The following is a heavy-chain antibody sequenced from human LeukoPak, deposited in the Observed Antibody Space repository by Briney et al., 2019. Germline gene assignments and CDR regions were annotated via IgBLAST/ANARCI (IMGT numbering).Heavy chain of an antibody. CDR3: AKKGYYDGSGYYMYYFDH. V-gene: IGHV3-48*01. Sequence: PGGSLRLSCAASGFPFSGYSMNWVRQAPGKGLEWVSYISGSSSIIYYADSVKGRFTISRDNSKNTLYLQMNSLRAEDTAVYYCAKKGYYDGSGYYMYYFDHWGQGTLVTVSS. CDR2: ISGSSSII. CDR1: GFPFSGYS. J-gene: IGHJ4*02. D-gene: IGHD3-22*01.